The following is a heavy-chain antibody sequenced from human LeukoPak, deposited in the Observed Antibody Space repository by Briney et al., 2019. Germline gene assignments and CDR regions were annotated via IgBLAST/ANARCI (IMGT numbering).Heavy chain of an antibody. CDR1: GGSFSGYY. D-gene: IGHD2-15*01. J-gene: IGHJ3*02. CDR2: INHSGST. Sequence: SETLSLTCAVYGGSFSGYYWSWIRQPPGKGLEWIGEINHSGSTNYNPSLKSRVTISVDTSKNQFSLKLSSVTAADTAVYYCARGGDIVVVVAASGAFDIWGQGTMVTVSS. CDR3: ARGGDIVVVVAASGAFDI. V-gene: IGHV4-34*01.